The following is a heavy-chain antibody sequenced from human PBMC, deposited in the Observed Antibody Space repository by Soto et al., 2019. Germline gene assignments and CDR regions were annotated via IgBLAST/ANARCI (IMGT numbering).Heavy chain of an antibody. CDR2: ISAYNGNT. Sequence: QVNLVQSGVKVKKPGASVKVPSKASGYTFTAYGISWVRQALEQGLEGMGWISAYNGNTNFAQKLQGRVTMTTDTSTSTAFMELRSLTSDDSAVYYCARVALWYPYSRGRNRSDALDIWGQGTMVTVSS. D-gene: IGHD3-10*01. CDR1: GYTFTAYG. J-gene: IGHJ3*02. CDR3: ARVALWYPYSRGRNRSDALDI. V-gene: IGHV1-18*01.